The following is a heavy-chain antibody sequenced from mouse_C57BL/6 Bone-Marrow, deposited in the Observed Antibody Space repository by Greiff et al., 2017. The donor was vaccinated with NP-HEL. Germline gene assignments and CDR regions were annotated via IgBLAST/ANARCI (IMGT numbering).Heavy chain of an antibody. D-gene: IGHD1-1*01. V-gene: IGHV1-50*01. CDR2: IDPSDSYT. Sequence: QVQLQQPGAELVKPGASVKLSCKASGYTFTSYWMQWVKQRPGQGLEWIGEIDPSDSYTNYNQKFKGKATLTVDPSSSTAYMQLSSLTSEDSAVYYCARTVVATDYWGQGTTLTVSS. CDR1: GYTFTSYW. CDR3: ARTVVATDY. J-gene: IGHJ2*01.